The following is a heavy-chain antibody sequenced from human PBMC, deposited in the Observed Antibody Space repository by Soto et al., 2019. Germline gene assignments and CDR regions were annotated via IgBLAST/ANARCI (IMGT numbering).Heavy chain of an antibody. V-gene: IGHV4-31*03. CDR2: IYYSGST. J-gene: IGHJ4*02. CDR1: GGSISSGGYY. D-gene: IGHD4-17*01. Sequence: QVQLQESGPGLVKPSQTLSLTCTVSGGSISSGGYYWSWIRQHPVKGLEWIGYIYYSGSTYYKPSLETRVTITVDTSKNQFSLKLSSVTAADTAVYYCAREPNSRLRHGIDYWGQGTLVTVSS. CDR3: AREPNSRLRHGIDY.